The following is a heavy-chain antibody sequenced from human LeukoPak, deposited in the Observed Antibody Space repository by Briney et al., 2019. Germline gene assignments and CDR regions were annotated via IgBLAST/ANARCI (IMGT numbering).Heavy chain of an antibody. J-gene: IGHJ4*02. V-gene: IGHV1-18*01. CDR2: ISAYNGNT. CDR1: GYTFTSYG. Sequence: ASVKVSCKASGYTFTSYGISWVRQAPGQGLEWVGWISAYNGNTNYAQKLQGRVTMTTDTSTSTVYMELSSLRSEDTAVYYCARARIVGAYFDYWGQGTLVTVSS. CDR3: ARARIVGAYFDY. D-gene: IGHD1-26*01.